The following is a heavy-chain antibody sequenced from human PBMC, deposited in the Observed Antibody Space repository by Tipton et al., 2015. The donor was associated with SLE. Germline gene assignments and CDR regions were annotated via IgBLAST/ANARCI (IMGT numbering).Heavy chain of an antibody. V-gene: IGHV4-34*01. J-gene: IGHJ6*02. CDR3: ARGLYYYYGMDV. Sequence: TLSLTCAVYGGSFSGYYWSWIRQPPGKGLEWIGEINHSGSTNHNPSLKSRVTISVDTSKNQFSLKLSSVTAADTAVYYCARGLYYYYGMDVWGQGTTVTVSS. CDR1: GGSFSGYY. CDR2: INHSGST.